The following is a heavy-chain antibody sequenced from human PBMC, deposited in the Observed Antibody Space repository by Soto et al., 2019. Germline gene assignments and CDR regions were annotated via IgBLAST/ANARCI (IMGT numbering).Heavy chain of an antibody. CDR2: IYYSGST. CDR3: ARLEGLATSSYYFDY. CDR1: GGSISSSSYY. Sequence: QLQLQESGPGLVKPSETLSLTCTVSGGSISSSSYYWGWLRQPPGKGLGWIGSIYYSGSTYYNPSRQSRVTISGDKSKNQFSLRLSSVTAADTAVYYCARLEGLATSSYYFDYGGQGTLVTVSS. V-gene: IGHV4-39*01. D-gene: IGHD6-6*01. J-gene: IGHJ4*02.